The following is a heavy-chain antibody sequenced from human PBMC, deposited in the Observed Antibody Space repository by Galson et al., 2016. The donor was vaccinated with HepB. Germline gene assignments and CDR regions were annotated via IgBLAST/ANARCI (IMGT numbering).Heavy chain of an antibody. V-gene: IGHV4-59*01. D-gene: IGHD5-24*01. CDR3: AGELGTRDGYNWGGVDN. Sequence: SETLSLTCTVSGGSMSSYYWSWIRQPPGKGLEWIGYIYDSGSTNYNPSLKSRATISVDTSKNQFSLKLSSVTAADTAVYYYAGELGTRDGYNWGGVDNWGQGTLVTVSS. CDR2: IYDSGST. CDR1: GGSMSSYY. J-gene: IGHJ4*02.